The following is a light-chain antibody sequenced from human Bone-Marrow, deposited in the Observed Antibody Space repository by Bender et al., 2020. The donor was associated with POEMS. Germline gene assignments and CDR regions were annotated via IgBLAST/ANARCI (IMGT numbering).Light chain of an antibody. J-gene: IGLJ3*02. Sequence: QSALTQPPSASGSPGLSVTISCTGTGSDVGLYNYVSWYQQHPGTAPKVLIYEVTTRPSGVPDRFSASKSDTSASLAIAGLLPEDESVYYCQSYDSSLSAVVFGGGTKLTVL. V-gene: IGLV2-8*01. CDR1: GSDVGLYNY. CDR3: QSYDSSLSAVV. CDR2: EVT.